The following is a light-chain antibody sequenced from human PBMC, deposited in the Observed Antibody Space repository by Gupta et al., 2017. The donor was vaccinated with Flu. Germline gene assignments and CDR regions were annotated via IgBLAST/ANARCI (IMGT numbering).Light chain of an antibody. J-gene: IGKJ4*01. CDR1: QNVSSY. CDR3: HQQNSSPFT. Sequence: PSSLSASAGDRVTITWRASQNVSSYLAWYQQKPGKAPKLLIYASSTVKSGVPSVFSGSGSGTDFTLTISRRQSEEFANYYCHQQNSSPFTFGGGTTVEIK. V-gene: IGKV1-8*01. CDR2: ASS.